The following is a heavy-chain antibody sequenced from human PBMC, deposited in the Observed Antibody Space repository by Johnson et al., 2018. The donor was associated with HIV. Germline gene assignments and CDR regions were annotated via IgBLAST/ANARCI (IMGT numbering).Heavy chain of an antibody. V-gene: IGHV3-30*04. D-gene: IGHD1-14*01. Sequence: QVQLVESGGGVVQPGTSLRLSCTASGFTFSNYAMHWVRQAPGKGLEWVAVISYDGSNKYYADSVKGRFTISRDNSKNTLYLQMNSLKTEDTAVYYCTTSLPWSLDAFDIWGQGTMVTVSS. CDR2: ISYDGSNK. J-gene: IGHJ3*02. CDR1: GFTFSNYA. CDR3: TTSLPWSLDAFDI.